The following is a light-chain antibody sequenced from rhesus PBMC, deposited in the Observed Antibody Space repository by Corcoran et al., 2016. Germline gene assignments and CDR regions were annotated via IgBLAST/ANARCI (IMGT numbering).Light chain of an antibody. J-gene: IGKJ1*01. CDR1: QRVSSF. Sequence: EIVMTQSPATLSLSPGERATLSCRASQRVSSFVAWYQQKPQPAPRLLINGASSRANGLPDRFSGSGSGTDFTLTVSSLEPEDVAVYYCQQYSNWPRTFGQGTKVEIK. CDR2: GAS. CDR3: QQYSNWPRT. V-gene: IGKV3S9*01.